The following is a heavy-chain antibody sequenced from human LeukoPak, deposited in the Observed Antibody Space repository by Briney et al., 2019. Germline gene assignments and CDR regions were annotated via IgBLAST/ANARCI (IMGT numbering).Heavy chain of an antibody. CDR2: ISWNSGII. Sequence: PGGSLRLSCAASGFTFDDYAMHWVRQAPGKGLEWVSGISWNSGIIGYVDSVKGRFTISRDNAKNSLYLQMNSLRAEDTAVYYCARAKNDAFDIWGQGTMVTVSS. CDR1: GFTFDDYA. J-gene: IGHJ3*02. CDR3: ARAKNDAFDI. V-gene: IGHV3-9*01.